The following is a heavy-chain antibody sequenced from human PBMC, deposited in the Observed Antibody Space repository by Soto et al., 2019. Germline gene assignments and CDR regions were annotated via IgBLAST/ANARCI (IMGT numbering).Heavy chain of an antibody. CDR3: AKASYGDYVWGYYYGIDV. J-gene: IGHJ6*02. D-gene: IGHD3-10*02. V-gene: IGHV3-23*01. Sequence: GGSLRLSCAASGFTFSSYAMSWVRQAPGKGLEWVSAISGSGGSTYYADSVKGRFTISRDNSKNTLYLQMNSLRAEDTAVYYCAKASYGDYVWGYYYGIDVWGQGTTVTVSS. CDR2: ISGSGGST. CDR1: GFTFSSYA.